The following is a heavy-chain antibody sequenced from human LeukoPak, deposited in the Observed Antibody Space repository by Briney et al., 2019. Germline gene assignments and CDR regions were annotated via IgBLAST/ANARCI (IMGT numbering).Heavy chain of an antibody. Sequence: PGGSLRLSCAASGFTFSSYAMSWFRQAPGKGLEWVSAISGSGGSTYYADSVKGRFTISRDNYKNTLYLQMNSLRAEDTAVYYCAKNYDFWSGYYRVSYFDYWGQGTLVTVSS. D-gene: IGHD3-3*01. J-gene: IGHJ4*02. CDR1: GFTFSSYA. CDR3: AKNYDFWSGYYRVSYFDY. V-gene: IGHV3-23*01. CDR2: ISGSGGST.